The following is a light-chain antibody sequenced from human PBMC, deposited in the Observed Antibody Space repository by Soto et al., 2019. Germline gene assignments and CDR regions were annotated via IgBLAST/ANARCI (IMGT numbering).Light chain of an antibody. CDR3: QSYDSSLSGSV. Sequence: QAVVTQPPSVSGAPGQRVTISSTGSTSNIGAGYDVHWYQQLPRTAPKLLIYGNSNRPSGVPDRFSGSKSGTSASLAITGLQAEDEADYYCQSYDSSLSGSVFGGGTKVTVL. CDR1: TSNIGAGYD. CDR2: GNS. V-gene: IGLV1-40*01. J-gene: IGLJ2*01.